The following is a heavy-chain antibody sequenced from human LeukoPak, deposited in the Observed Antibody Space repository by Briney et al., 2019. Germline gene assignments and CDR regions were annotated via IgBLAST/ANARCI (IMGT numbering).Heavy chain of an antibody. CDR3: AKDRNSVGSSYNY. CDR1: GFNFSSYA. Sequence: GGSLRLSCAASGFNFSSYAMTWVRQAPGKGLEWVSGISGSGDSTNYADSVRGRFTISRDNSKNTLYLQMNSLRAEDTAVYYCAKDRNSVGSSYNYWGQGTLVTVSS. V-gene: IGHV3-23*01. J-gene: IGHJ4*02. D-gene: IGHD6-6*01. CDR2: ISGSGDST.